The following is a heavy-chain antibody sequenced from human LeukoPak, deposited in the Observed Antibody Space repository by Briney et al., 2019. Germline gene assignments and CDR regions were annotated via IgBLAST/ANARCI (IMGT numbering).Heavy chain of an antibody. D-gene: IGHD6-19*01. Sequence: GGSLRLSCAASGFTFSNYAMIGVRQAPGGGREWGSAISGRGDSTYYADSVKGQFTISRDNSKNTLYLQVNSMRSEHTAVYYCAKDGVIGWAYMDVWGNGPTVTVSS. J-gene: IGHJ6*03. CDR3: AKDGVIGWAYMDV. CDR2: ISGRGDST. CDR1: GFTFSNYA. V-gene: IGHV3-23*01.